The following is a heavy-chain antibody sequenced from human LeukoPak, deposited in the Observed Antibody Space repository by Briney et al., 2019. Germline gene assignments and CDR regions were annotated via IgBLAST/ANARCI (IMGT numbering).Heavy chain of an antibody. CDR2: IYYSGST. J-gene: IGHJ4*02. Sequence: SETLSLTCTVSGGSISSSSYYWGWIRQPPGKGLEWIGSIYYSGSTYYNASLKSRVTISVDTSKNQFSLKLSSVTAADTAVYYCAREGQYSSSYYFDYWGQGTLVTVSS. V-gene: IGHV4-39*02. CDR3: AREGQYSSSYYFDY. CDR1: GGSISSSSYY. D-gene: IGHD6-6*01.